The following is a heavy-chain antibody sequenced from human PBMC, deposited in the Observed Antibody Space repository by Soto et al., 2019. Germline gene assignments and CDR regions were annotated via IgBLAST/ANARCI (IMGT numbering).Heavy chain of an antibody. CDR3: ARGQDSGTTHCYTGGYYFDY. V-gene: IGHV1-2*02. CDR2: INPNSGAT. J-gene: IGHJ4*02. Sequence: ASVKVSCKASGYSFAGYYIHWVRQAPGQGLEWIGWINPNSGATNFAQKFQGRVTMTRDTSISTAYMELRSLRSDDTALFYCARGQDSGTTHCYTGGYYFDYWGQGRLEIVCS. CDR1: GYSFAGYY. D-gene: IGHD2-2*02.